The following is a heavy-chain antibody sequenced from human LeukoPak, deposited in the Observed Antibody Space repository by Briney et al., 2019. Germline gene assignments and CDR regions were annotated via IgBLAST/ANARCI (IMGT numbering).Heavy chain of an antibody. CDR2: IYYSGST. CDR3: AGVHRVGATTGDAFDI. D-gene: IGHD1-26*01. Sequence: PSETLSLTCTVSGDSISSYYWSWIRQPPGKGLEWIGYIYYSGSTNYNPSLKSRVTISVDTSKNQFSLKLSSVTAADTAVYYCAGVHRVGATTGDAFDIWGQGTMVTVSS. CDR1: GDSISSYY. V-gene: IGHV4-59*01. J-gene: IGHJ3*02.